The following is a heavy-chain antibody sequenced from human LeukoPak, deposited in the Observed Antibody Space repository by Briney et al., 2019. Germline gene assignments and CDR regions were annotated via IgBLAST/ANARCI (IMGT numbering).Heavy chain of an antibody. Sequence: ASVKVSCKASGYTFTSYDINWVRQATGQGLEWMGWMNPNSGNTGYAQEFQGRVTMTRNTSISTAYMELSSLRSEDTAVYYCARTRIAAAGGGFDPWGQGTLVIVSS. J-gene: IGHJ5*02. CDR3: ARTRIAAAGGGFDP. V-gene: IGHV1-8*01. D-gene: IGHD6-13*01. CDR2: MNPNSGNT. CDR1: GYTFTSYD.